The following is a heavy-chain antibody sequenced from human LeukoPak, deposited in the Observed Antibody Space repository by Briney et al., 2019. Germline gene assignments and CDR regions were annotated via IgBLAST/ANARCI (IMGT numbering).Heavy chain of an antibody. CDR3: ARGGYYGSGSPWGFDY. V-gene: IGHV1-8*01. D-gene: IGHD3-10*01. CDR1: GYTFTSYD. CDR2: MNPNSGNT. Sequence: ASVKVSCKASGYTFTSYDINWVRQATGQGLEWMGWMNPNSGNTGYAQKFQGRVTMTRNTSISTAYMELSSLRSEDTAVYYCARGGYYGSGSPWGFDYWGRGTLVTVSS. J-gene: IGHJ4*02.